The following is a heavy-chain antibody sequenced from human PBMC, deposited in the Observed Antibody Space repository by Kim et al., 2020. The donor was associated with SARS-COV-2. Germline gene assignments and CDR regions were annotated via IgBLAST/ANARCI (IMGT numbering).Heavy chain of an antibody. J-gene: IGHJ3*01. V-gene: IGHV3-48*02. CDR3: VRDRWGGAFDF. CDR2: ITKNSATI. CDR1: GFTFNAYD. D-gene: IGHD3-16*01. Sequence: GGSLRLSCATSGFTFNAYDMNWVRRAPGKGLEWLSFITKNSATIYYADSEKGRFTVSRDNAKNSLYLQMNSLRDEDTALYYCVRDRWGGAFDFWGQGTM.